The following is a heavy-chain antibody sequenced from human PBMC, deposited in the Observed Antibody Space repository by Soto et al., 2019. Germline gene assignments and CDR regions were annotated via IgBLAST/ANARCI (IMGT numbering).Heavy chain of an antibody. D-gene: IGHD3-22*01. CDR2: VYHSGST. V-gene: IGHV4-59*01. CDR1: VDSISSYF. CDR3: ARTYSSSYSRYPVYYGMDV. J-gene: IGHJ6*02. Sequence: SATLSLTCTVSVDSISSYFWRWIRQPPGKGLEWIGCVYHSGSTNYSPSLKRRVSISVDTSKNQFSLRLTSVTAADTAVYYCARTYSSSYSRYPVYYGMDVWGQGNTVT.